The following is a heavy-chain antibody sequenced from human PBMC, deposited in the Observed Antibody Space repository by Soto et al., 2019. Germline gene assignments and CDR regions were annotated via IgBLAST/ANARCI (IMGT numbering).Heavy chain of an antibody. CDR1: GYTFTIYG. V-gene: IGHV1-18*01. J-gene: IGHJ4*02. CDR3: AREAPGGYDSSGYYYDVELDY. CDR2: ISAYNYRT. D-gene: IGHD3-22*01. Sequence: AASVKVSCKASGYTFTIYGISWVRQAPGQGLEWMGWISAYNYRTNYAQKFQGRVTLRIDTSTNTAYMELRSLKSDDTAVYYCAREAPGGYDSSGYYYDVELDYWGQGTLVTVSS.